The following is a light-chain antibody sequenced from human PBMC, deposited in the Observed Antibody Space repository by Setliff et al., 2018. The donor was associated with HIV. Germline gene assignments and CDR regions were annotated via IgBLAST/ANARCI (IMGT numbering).Light chain of an antibody. CDR2: DVS. V-gene: IGLV2-11*01. CDR1: SSDIGTYNY. J-gene: IGLJ1*01. Sequence: QSALTQPRSVSGSPGQSVTFSCTGSSSDIGTYNYVSWYQQHPGKAPKLMIYDVSRRPSGVPDRFSGSKSGNTASLTISGLQADDEADYYCCSYAGPSAFDVFGTGTKVTVL. CDR3: CSYAGPSAFDV.